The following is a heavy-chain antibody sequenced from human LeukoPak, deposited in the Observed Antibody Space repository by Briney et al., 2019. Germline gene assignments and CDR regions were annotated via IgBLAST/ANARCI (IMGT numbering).Heavy chain of an antibody. CDR1: GGSISSYH. J-gene: IGHJ4*02. CDR3: ARHYEIKNRYYFDY. Sequence: SETLSLTCTVSGGSISSYHWSWIRQPPGKGLEWIGYIYYSGSTNYNPSLKSRVTISVDTSKNQFSLKLSSVTAADTAVYYCARHYEIKNRYYFDYWGQGTLVTVSS. D-gene: IGHD3-9*01. V-gene: IGHV4-59*01. CDR2: IYYSGST.